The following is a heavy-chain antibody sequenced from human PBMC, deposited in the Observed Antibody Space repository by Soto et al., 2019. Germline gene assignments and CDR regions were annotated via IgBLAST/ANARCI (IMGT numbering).Heavy chain of an antibody. CDR1: GGTFKNFA. Sequence: QVQLVQSGGEVRKPGSSVKLSCKASGGTFKNFALSWVRQAPGQGLEWMGGIIPISDTANLAQKFQGRVTITADESTSTAYMELSSLRYEDTGVYYCARGRRFTLEAGIATLAYWGQGTQLTVSS. J-gene: IGHJ4*02. D-gene: IGHD6-13*01. CDR2: IIPISDTA. V-gene: IGHV1-69*01. CDR3: ARGRRFTLEAGIATLAY.